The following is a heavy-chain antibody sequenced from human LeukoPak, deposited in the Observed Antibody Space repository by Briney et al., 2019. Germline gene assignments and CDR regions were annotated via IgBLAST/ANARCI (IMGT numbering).Heavy chain of an antibody. CDR3: VRNYMYGDDF. V-gene: IGHV1-2*02. J-gene: IGHJ4*02. CDR1: GYTFIDYY. Sequence: ASVKVSCKASGYTFIDYYIHWVRQAPGQGLEWMGWIDLNSGGTKYAQKFQGRVTMTRDTSITTTYMELSSLRSDDTAVYFCVRNYMYGDDFWGQGTTVTVSS. D-gene: IGHD2-8*01. CDR2: IDLNSGGT.